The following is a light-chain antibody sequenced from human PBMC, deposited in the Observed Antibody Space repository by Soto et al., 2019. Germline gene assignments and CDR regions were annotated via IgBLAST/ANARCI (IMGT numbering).Light chain of an antibody. CDR2: GAS. CDR3: QQYNDWPPLT. CDR1: QSISSG. V-gene: IGKV3-15*01. Sequence: EIVLTQSPATLSLSPGERATLSCRASQSISSGLAWYQHKPGRAPRLLIYGASTRATGVPARFSGSGSGTEFTLTISSLQSEDFAVYYCQQYNDWPPLTFGGGTKVEIK. J-gene: IGKJ4*01.